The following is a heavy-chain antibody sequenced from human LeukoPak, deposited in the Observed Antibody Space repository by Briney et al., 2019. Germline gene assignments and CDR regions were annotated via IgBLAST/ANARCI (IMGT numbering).Heavy chain of an antibody. D-gene: IGHD6-13*01. V-gene: IGHV3-43*01. CDR1: GFTFDDYT. Sequence: GGSLRLSCAASGFTFDDYTMHWVRQAPGKALEWVSLISWDGDSTYYADSVKGRFTISRDNSKNSLYLQMNSLTTEDTALYYCAKDRGGNSWYFINYFDYWGQGTLVTVSS. J-gene: IGHJ4*02. CDR3: AKDRGGNSWYFINYFDY. CDR2: ISWDGDST.